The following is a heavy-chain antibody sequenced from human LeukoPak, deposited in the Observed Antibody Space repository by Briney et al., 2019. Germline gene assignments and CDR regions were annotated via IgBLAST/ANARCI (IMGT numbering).Heavy chain of an antibody. CDR3: ARELEDGHYYYGMDV. CDR2: IIPIFGTA. V-gene: IGHV1-69*06. J-gene: IGHJ6*04. D-gene: IGHD5-24*01. Sequence: SVKVSCKASGGTFSSYAISWVRQAPGQGLEWMGGIIPIFGTANYAQKFQGRVTITADKSTSTAYMELSSLRSKDTAVYYCARELEDGHYYYGMDVWGKGTTVTVSS. CDR1: GGTFSSYA.